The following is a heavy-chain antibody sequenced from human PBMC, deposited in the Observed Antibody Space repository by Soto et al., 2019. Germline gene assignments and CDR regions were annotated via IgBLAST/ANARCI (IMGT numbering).Heavy chain of an antibody. CDR1: GGSISSGGYY. J-gene: IGHJ4*02. CDR3: AINDGDYGGFDY. V-gene: IGHV4-31*03. Sequence: SETLSLTCTVSGGSISSGGYYWSWIRQHPGKGLEWIGYIYYSGSTYYNPSLKSRVTISVDTSKNQFSLKLSSVTAADTAVYYCAINDGDYGGFDYWGQGTLVTVSS. D-gene: IGHD4-17*01. CDR2: IYYSGST.